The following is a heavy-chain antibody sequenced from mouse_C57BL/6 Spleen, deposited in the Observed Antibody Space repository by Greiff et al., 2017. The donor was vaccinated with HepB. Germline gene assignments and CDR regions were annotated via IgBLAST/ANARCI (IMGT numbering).Heavy chain of an antibody. CDR3: ARCYYGSSPWFAY. J-gene: IGHJ3*01. Sequence: EVQLQQSGAELVKPGASVKLSCTASGFNIKDYYMHWVKKRTEQGLEWIGRIDPEDGETKYAPKFQGKATITADTSSNTAYLPLSSLTSEDTAVYYCARCYYGSSPWFAYWGQGTLVTVSA. CDR2: IDPEDGET. V-gene: IGHV14-2*01. CDR1: GFNIKDYY. D-gene: IGHD1-1*01.